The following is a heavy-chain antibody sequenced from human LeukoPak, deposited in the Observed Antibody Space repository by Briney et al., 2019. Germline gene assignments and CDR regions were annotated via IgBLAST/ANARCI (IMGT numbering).Heavy chain of an antibody. CDR1: GFTVSSNS. CDR3: AKDFPQVPQDYYDSICYFDY. V-gene: IGHV3-23*01. D-gene: IGHD3-22*01. Sequence: PGGSLRLSCTVSGFTVSSNSMSWVRQAPGKGLEWVSAISGSGGSTYYADSVKGRFTISRDNSKNTLYLQMNSLRAEDTAVYYCAKDFPQVPQDYYDSICYFDYWGQGTLVTVSS. J-gene: IGHJ4*02. CDR2: ISGSGGST.